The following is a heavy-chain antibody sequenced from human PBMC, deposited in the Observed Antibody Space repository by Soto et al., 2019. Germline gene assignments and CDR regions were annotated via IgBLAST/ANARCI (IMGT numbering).Heavy chain of an antibody. Sequence: EVQLVESGGGLVQPGGSLRLSCAASGFTFSNYYMDWVRQVPGKGLEWVGRSRNKVNSYNTEYAASVKGRFSISRDDSRDSMYLHMNSLKTEDTAVYYCARDSGGSYDYWGQGALVIVSS. CDR2: SRNKVNSYNT. J-gene: IGHJ4*02. CDR3: ARDSGGSYDY. CDR1: GFTFSNYY. V-gene: IGHV3-72*01. D-gene: IGHD1-26*01.